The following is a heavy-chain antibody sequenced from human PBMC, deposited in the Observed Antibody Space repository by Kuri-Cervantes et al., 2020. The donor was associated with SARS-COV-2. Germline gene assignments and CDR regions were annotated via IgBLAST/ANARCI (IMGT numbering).Heavy chain of an antibody. V-gene: IGHV3-15*01. CDR1: GFTFSSYA. CDR3: TTDPIIVGATTWHFQH. J-gene: IGHJ1*01. D-gene: IGHD1-26*01. Sequence: GESLKISCAASGFTFSSYAMSWVRQAPGKGLEWDGRIRSKPYGGTTDYAAPVKGRFTISRDDSKNTLYLQMNRLKTEDTAVYYCTTDPIIVGATTWHFQHWGQGTLVTVSS. CDR2: IRSKPYGGTT.